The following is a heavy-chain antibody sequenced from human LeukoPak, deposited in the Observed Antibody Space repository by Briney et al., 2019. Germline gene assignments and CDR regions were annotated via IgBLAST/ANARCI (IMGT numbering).Heavy chain of an antibody. CDR2: INSDGSST. J-gene: IGHJ3*02. CDR1: GFTFSSYR. Sequence: GGSLRLSCAASGFTFSSYRMHRVRQAPGKGLVWVSRINSDGSSTSYADSVKGRFTISRDNAKNTLYLQMNSLRAEDTAVYYCARVQGHPPNGLDIWGQGTMVTVSS. CDR3: ARVQGHPPNGLDI. V-gene: IGHV3-74*01. D-gene: IGHD2-8*01.